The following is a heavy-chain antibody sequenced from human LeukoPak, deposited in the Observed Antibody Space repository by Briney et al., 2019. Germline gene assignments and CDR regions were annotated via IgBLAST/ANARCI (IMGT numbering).Heavy chain of an antibody. D-gene: IGHD1-7*01. CDR1: GYTFTSYD. V-gene: IGHV1-8*01. CDR2: MNPNSGNT. J-gene: IGHJ3*02. Sequence: ASVKVSCKASGYTFTSYDINWVRQATGQGLEWMGWMNPNSGNTGYAQKFQGRVTMTRNTSISTAYMELSSLRSEDTAVYYCARELNLHTGAFDIWGQGTMVTVSS. CDR3: ARELNLHTGAFDI.